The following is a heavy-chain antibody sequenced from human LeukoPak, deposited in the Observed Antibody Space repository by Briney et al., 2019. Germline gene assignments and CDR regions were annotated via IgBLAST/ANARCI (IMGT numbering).Heavy chain of an antibody. CDR2: ISGSGGST. J-gene: IGHJ4*02. CDR3: AKEGNYYDSSGYSDY. CDR1: GFTFSSYA. D-gene: IGHD3-22*01. V-gene: IGHV3-23*01. Sequence: TGGSLRLSCAASGFTFSSYAMSWVRQAPGKGLEWVSAISGSGGSTYYADSVKGRFTISRDNSKNTLYLQMNSLRAEDTAVYYCAKEGNYYDSSGYSDYWGQGTLVTVSS.